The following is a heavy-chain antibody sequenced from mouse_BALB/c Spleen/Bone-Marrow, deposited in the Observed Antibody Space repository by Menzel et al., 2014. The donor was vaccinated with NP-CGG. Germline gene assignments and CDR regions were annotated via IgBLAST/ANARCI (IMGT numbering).Heavy chain of an antibody. CDR3: ASLNYYGNLFV. Sequence: EVQLQESGGGLVQPGGSLKLSCAASGFDFSRYWMSWVRQAPGKGLDWIGEINPDSSTINYTPSLKDKFIISRDNAKNTLYMQMSKVRSEDTALYYCASLNYYGNLFVWGAGTTVTVSS. CDR1: GFDFSRYW. D-gene: IGHD1-1*01. J-gene: IGHJ1*01. V-gene: IGHV4-1*02. CDR2: INPDSSTI.